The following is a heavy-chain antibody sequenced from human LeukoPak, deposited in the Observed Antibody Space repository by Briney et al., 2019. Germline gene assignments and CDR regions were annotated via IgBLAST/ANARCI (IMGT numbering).Heavy chain of an antibody. CDR2: IYYSGST. D-gene: IGHD4-17*01. J-gene: IGHJ5*02. Sequence: SETLSLTCTVSSGSISSDGYYWSWIRQHPGKGLEWIGYIYYSGSTYYNPSLKSRATISVDTSKNQFSLKLNSVTAADTAVYYCARTTEKKNWIDPWGQGTLVTVSS. CDR3: ARTTEKKNWIDP. CDR1: SGSISSDGYY. V-gene: IGHV4-31*03.